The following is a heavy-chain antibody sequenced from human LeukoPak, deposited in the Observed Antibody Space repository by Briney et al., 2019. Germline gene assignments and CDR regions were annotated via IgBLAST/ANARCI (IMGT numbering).Heavy chain of an antibody. J-gene: IGHJ4*02. D-gene: IGHD6-13*01. CDR1: GFTFSSYW. CDR3: ARGLSDSWFYFDY. Sequence: PGGSLRLSCAASGFTFSSYWMHWVRQGPGKGLVWVSRINSDGSSTTYADSVKGRFTISRDNAKNTVYLQMNSLRAEDTALLYCARGLSDSWFYFDYWGQGTLVTVSS. CDR2: INSDGSST. V-gene: IGHV3-74*01.